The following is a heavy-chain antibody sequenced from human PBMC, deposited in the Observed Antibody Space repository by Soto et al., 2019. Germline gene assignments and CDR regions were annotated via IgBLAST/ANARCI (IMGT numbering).Heavy chain of an antibody. CDR2: IYYSGST. CDR3: ARDQGYNYDRRGYYNHAFDI. Sequence: TLSLTCTVSGGSISSGGYYWSWLRQHPVKGLEWIGYIYYSGSTYYNPSLKSRVTISVDTSKNQFSLKLSSVTAADTAVYYCARDQGYNYDRRGYYNHAFDIWGQGTMLTVSS. V-gene: IGHV4-31*03. J-gene: IGHJ3*02. CDR1: GGSISSGGYY. D-gene: IGHD3-22*01.